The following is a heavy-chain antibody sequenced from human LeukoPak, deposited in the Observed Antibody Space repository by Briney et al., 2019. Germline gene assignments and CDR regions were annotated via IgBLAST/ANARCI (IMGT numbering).Heavy chain of an antibody. CDR1: EFTFSSYE. D-gene: IGHD3-10*02. Sequence: GGSLRLSCAASEFTFSSYEMNWVRQAPGKGLEWVSYISSSGSTIYYADSVKGRSTISRDNAKNSLYLQMNSLRAEDTAVYYCAELGITMIGGVWGKGTTVTISS. J-gene: IGHJ6*04. CDR2: ISSSGSTI. CDR3: AELGITMIGGV. V-gene: IGHV3-48*03.